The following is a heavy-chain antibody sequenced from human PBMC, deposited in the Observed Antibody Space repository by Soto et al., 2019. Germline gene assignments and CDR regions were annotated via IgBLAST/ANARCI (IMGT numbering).Heavy chain of an antibody. CDR3: AKDLDPYDYGDSYFDY. J-gene: IGHJ4*02. CDR2: ISGSGGST. CDR1: GFTFSSYA. V-gene: IGHV3-23*01. Sequence: VGSLRLSCAASGFTFSSYAMSWVRQAPGKGLEWVSAISGSGGSTYYADSVKGRFTISRDNSKNTLYLQMNSLRAEDTAVYYCAKDLDPYDYGDSYFDYWGQGTLVTVSS. D-gene: IGHD4-17*01.